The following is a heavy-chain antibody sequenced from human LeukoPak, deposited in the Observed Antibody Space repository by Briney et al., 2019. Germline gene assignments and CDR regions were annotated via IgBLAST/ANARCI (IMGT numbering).Heavy chain of an antibody. D-gene: IGHD3-3*01. V-gene: IGHV3-49*03. Sequence: GGSLRLSCTASGFTFDVDGMSWFRQAPGKGLEWVGFIRSKAYGGTAGYAASVKDRFTVSRDDSKSIAYLEMKSLKIEDTAVYYCSRDFWRFGPAYWGQGTLVTVTS. CDR1: GFTFDVDG. J-gene: IGHJ4*02. CDR3: SRDFWRFGPAY. CDR2: IRSKAYGGTA.